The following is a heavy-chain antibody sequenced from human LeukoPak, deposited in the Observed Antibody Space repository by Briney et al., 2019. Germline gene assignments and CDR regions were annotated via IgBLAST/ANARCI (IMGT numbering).Heavy chain of an antibody. CDR2: IYHSGST. J-gene: IGHJ5*02. D-gene: IGHD2-2*01. CDR3: ARSIVVVPAAMRYWFDP. Sequence: ASETLSLTCAVSGGSISSGGYSWSWIRQPPGKGLEWIGYIYHSGSTYHNPSLKSRVTISVDRSKNQFSLKLSSVTAADTAVYYCARSIVVVPAAMRYWFDPWGQGTLVTVSS. V-gene: IGHV4-30-2*01. CDR1: GGSISSGGYS.